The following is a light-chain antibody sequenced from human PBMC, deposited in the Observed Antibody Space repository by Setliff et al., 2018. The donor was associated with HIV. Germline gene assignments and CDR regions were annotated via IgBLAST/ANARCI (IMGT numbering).Light chain of an antibody. V-gene: IGLV2-14*01. J-gene: IGLJ1*01. Sequence: QSVLTQPASVSGSPGQSITISCTGTSSDVGGYNYVSWYQQHPGKAPKLMIYAVSNRPSGVSNRFSGSKSGNTASLTISGLQAEDEADYYCSSYTNTPLYVFGTGTKVTVL. CDR3: SSYTNTPLYV. CDR2: AVS. CDR1: SSDVGGYNY.